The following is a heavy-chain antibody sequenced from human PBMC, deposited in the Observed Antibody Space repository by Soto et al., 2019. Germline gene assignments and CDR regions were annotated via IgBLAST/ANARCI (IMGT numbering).Heavy chain of an antibody. V-gene: IGHV4-59*04. CDR2: IYYSGST. Sequence: PSETLSLTCTVSGGSISSYYWSWIRQPPGKGLEWIGYIYYSGSTYYNPSLKSRVTISVDTSKNQFSLKLSSVTAADTAVYYCARAYYDSSAQRALLWYYYYGMDVWGQGTTVTVSS. CDR3: ARAYYDSSAQRALLWYYYYGMDV. D-gene: IGHD3-22*01. CDR1: GGSISSYY. J-gene: IGHJ6*02.